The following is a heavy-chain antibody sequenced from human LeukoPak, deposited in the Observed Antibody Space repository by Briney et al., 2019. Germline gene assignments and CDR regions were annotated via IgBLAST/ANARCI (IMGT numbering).Heavy chain of an antibody. Sequence: PGGSLRLSCAASGFTFSSYGMHWVRQAPGKGLEWVAFIRYDGSSNYYADSVKGRFTISRDNSKNTLYLQMNSLRPEDTAVYYCASHFLYDFWSGYYNSDDYWGQGTLVTVSS. CDR3: ASHFLYDFWSGYYNSDDY. J-gene: IGHJ4*02. CDR2: IRYDGSSN. CDR1: GFTFSSYG. V-gene: IGHV3-30*02. D-gene: IGHD3-3*01.